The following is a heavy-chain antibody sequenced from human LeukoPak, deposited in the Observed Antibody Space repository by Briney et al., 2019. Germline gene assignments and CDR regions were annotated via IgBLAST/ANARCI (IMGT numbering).Heavy chain of an antibody. Sequence: SETLSLTCTVSGGSISSYYWSWIRQPPGKGLEWIGYIYYSGSTYYNPSLKSRVTISVDTSKNQFSLKLSSVTAADTAVYYCARSRRVGWFDPWGQGTLVTVSS. J-gene: IGHJ5*02. CDR1: GGSISSYY. D-gene: IGHD5-24*01. CDR2: IYYSGST. V-gene: IGHV4-59*12. CDR3: ARSRRVGWFDP.